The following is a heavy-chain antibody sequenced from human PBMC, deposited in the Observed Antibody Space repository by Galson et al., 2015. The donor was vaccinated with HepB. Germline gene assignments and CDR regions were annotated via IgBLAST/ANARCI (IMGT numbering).Heavy chain of an antibody. CDR1: GFTFSSYA. V-gene: IGHV3-23*01. Sequence: SLRLSCAASGFTFSSYAMAWVRQAPGKGLEWVSAISGSGSSTSYADSVKGRFTISRDNSKNTLYLQMNSLRAEDTAIYYCARVPAYGDFIPRYFDSWGQGTLVTVSS. CDR3: ARVPAYGDFIPRYFDS. J-gene: IGHJ4*02. D-gene: IGHD4-17*01. CDR2: ISGSGSST.